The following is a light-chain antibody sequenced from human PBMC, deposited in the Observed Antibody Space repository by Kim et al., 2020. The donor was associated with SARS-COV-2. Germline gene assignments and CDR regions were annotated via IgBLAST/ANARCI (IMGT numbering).Light chain of an antibody. V-gene: IGLV3-21*04. CDR1: NIGRKS. Sequence: APGKTARITCGGNNIGRKSVHWYQQKPGQAAVLVIYYDSDRPSGIPERFSGSNSGNTATLTISRVEAGDEADYYCQVWDSSSDHRVFGGGTQLTVL. CDR3: QVWDSSSDHRV. CDR2: YDS. J-gene: IGLJ3*02.